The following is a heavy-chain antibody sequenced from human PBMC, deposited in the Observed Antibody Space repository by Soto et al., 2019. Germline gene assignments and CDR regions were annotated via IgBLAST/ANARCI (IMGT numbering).Heavy chain of an antibody. CDR1: GGSVSSSVHY. D-gene: IGHD2-2*01. V-gene: IGHV4-61*08. J-gene: IGHJ6*02. Sequence: SETLSLTCAVSGGSVSSSVHYWSWIRQPPGKGLEWIGNIYYSGSTNYNPSLKSRVTISVDTSKNQFSLKLSSVTAADTAVYYCARDLRGSRTSRPWNYYGLDVWGHGTTVTVSS. CDR3: ARDLRGSRTSRPWNYYGLDV. CDR2: IYYSGST.